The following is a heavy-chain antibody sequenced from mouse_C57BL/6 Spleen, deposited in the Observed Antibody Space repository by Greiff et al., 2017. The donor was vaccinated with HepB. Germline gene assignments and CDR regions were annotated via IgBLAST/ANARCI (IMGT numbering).Heavy chain of an antibody. V-gene: IGHV1-52*01. J-gene: IGHJ2*01. Sequence: QVQLQQPGAELVRPGSSVKLSCKASGYTFTSYWMHWVKQRPIQGLEWIGNIDPSDSETHYNQKFKDKATLTVDKSSSTAYMQLSSLTSEDSAVYYCARGAYYYGSSDFDYWGQGTTLTVSS. CDR1: GYTFTSYW. D-gene: IGHD1-1*01. CDR3: ARGAYYYGSSDFDY. CDR2: IDPSDSET.